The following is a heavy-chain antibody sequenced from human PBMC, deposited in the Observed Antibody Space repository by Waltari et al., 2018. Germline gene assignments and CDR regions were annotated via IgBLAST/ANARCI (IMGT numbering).Heavy chain of an antibody. CDR1: GFTVSSNY. Sequence: EVQLVESGGGLIQPGGSLRLSCAASGFTVSSNYMSWVRQAPGKGLEWVSVIYGGGSTYYADSVKGRFTISRDNSKNTLYLQMNSLRAEDTAVYYCARERYYDTYYMDVWGKGTTVTVSS. V-gene: IGHV3-53*01. J-gene: IGHJ6*03. CDR2: IYGGGST. D-gene: IGHD3-22*01. CDR3: ARERYYDTYYMDV.